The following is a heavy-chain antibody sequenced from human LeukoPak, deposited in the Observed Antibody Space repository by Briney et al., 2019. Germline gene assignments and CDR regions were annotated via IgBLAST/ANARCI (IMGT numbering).Heavy chain of an antibody. V-gene: IGHV1-2*02. CDR3: ARCSSTSLREFDY. CDR1: GYTFSGYY. Sequence: ASVKVSCKASGYTFSGYYMHWVRQAPGQGLEWMGWINPNSGGTNYAQKFQGRVTMTRDTSISTAYMELSRLRSDDTAVYYCARCSSTSLREFDYWGQGTLATVSS. J-gene: IGHJ4*02. D-gene: IGHD2-2*01. CDR2: INPNSGGT.